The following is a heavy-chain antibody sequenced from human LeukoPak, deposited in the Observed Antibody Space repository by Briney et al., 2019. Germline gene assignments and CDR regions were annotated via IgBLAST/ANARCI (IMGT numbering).Heavy chain of an antibody. CDR3: APGCSGGSCLVS. V-gene: IGHV3-74*03. CDR1: GFTFSGYW. D-gene: IGHD2-15*01. CDR2: LNPDGSKT. Sequence: PGGSLRLSCAASGFTFSGYWMHWVRQAPGKGLVWVSRLNPDGSKTTYADSVKGRFTISRDNAKNTVYLQMNSLRADDTALYFCAPGCSGGSCLVSWGQGTLVTVSS. J-gene: IGHJ5*02.